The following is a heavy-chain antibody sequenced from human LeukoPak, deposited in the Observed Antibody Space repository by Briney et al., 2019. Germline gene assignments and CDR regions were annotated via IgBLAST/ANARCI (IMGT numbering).Heavy chain of an antibody. CDR1: GGTFSSYA. V-gene: IGHV1-69*05. J-gene: IGHJ5*02. Sequence: SVKVSCKASGGTFSSYAISWVRQAPGQGLEWMGGIIPIFGTANYAQKFQGRVTITTDESTSTAYMELSNLRSEDTAVYYCARAPSESIAARPYWFDPWGQGTLVTVSS. CDR2: IIPIFGTA. D-gene: IGHD6-6*01. CDR3: ARAPSESIAARPYWFDP.